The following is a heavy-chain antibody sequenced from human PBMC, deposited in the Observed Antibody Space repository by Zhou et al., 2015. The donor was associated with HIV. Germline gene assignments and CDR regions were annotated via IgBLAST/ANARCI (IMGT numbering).Heavy chain of an antibody. CDR2: MNPNSHNV. V-gene: IGHV1-8*01. J-gene: IGHJ5*02. D-gene: IGHD2-15*01. CDR1: GYTFTSCD. Sequence: QVQLVQSGAEVRKPGASVRVSCEASGYTFTSCDINWVRQAAGQGLEWMGWMNPNSHNVDYAQKFQGRVTMTGDKSTNTAYMELSSLRSEDTAVYYCARESSCSGGSCGIWFDPWGRGTLVTVSS. CDR3: ARESSCSGGSCGIWFDP.